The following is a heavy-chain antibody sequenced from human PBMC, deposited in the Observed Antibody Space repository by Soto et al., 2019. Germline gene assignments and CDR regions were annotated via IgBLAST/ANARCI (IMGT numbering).Heavy chain of an antibody. CDR1: GFTFSSYA. J-gene: IGHJ6*02. Sequence: EVQLLESGGGLVQPGGSLRLSCAASGFTFSSYAMSWVRQAPGKGLEWVSAISGSGGSTYYADSVKGRFTISRDNSKNTRYLQMNSLRAEDTAVYYCAKDQRITIFGVVTSSSYYYGMDVWGQGTTVTVSS. D-gene: IGHD3-3*01. CDR2: ISGSGGST. CDR3: AKDQRITIFGVVTSSSYYYGMDV. V-gene: IGHV3-23*01.